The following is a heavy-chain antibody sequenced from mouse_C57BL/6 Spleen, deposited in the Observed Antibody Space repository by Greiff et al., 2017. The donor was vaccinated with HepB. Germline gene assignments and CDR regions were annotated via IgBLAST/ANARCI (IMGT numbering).Heavy chain of an antibody. CDR3: TRRSNYGDWYFDV. CDR2: IRNKANNHAT. V-gene: IGHV6-6*01. Sequence: EVQGVESGGGLVQPGGSMKLSCAASGFTFSDAWMDWVRQSPEKGLEWVAEIRNKANNHATYYAESVKGRFTISRDDSKSSVYLQMNSLRAEDTGIYYCTRRSNYGDWYFDVWGTGTTVTVSS. CDR1: GFTFSDAW. D-gene: IGHD2-5*01. J-gene: IGHJ1*03.